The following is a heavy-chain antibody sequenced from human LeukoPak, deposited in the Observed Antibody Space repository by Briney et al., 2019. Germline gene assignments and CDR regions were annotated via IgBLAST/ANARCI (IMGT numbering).Heavy chain of an antibody. J-gene: IGHJ4*02. Sequence: ASVKVSCKASGYTFTSYGISWVRQAPGQGLEWMGWISAYNGNTNYAQRLQGRVTMATDTSTSTAYMELRSLRSDDTAVYYCARVAVDFWSGYYSDYWGQGTLVTVSS. CDR2: ISAYNGNT. V-gene: IGHV1-18*01. CDR3: ARVAVDFWSGYYSDY. D-gene: IGHD3-3*01. CDR1: GYTFTSYG.